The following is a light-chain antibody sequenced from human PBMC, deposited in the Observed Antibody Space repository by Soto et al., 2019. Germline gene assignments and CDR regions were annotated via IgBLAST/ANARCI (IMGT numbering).Light chain of an antibody. CDR1: QFVSTN. Sequence: EVVMTQSPATLSVSPGERATLSCRASQFVSTNLAWYQQKPGQAPRLLIYSASTRATGIPARFSGSGSGTEFTLTISSLQSEDFGVYYCHQFNNWPPLTFGGGTKVEIK. CDR2: SAS. CDR3: HQFNNWPPLT. V-gene: IGKV3-15*01. J-gene: IGKJ4*01.